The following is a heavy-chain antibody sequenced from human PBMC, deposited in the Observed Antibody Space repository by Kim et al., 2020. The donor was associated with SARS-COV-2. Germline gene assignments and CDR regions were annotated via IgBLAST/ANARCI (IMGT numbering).Heavy chain of an antibody. D-gene: IGHD2-15*01. J-gene: IGHJ4*02. V-gene: IGHV4-31*03. CDR2: IYYSGST. CDR1: GGSISSGGYY. Sequence: SETLSLTCTVSGGSISSGGYYWSWIRQHPGKGLEWIGYIYYSGSTYYNPSLKSRVTISVDTSKNQFSLKLSSVTAADTAVYYCASNSGPETQYFDYWGQGTLVTVSS. CDR3: ASNSGPETQYFDY.